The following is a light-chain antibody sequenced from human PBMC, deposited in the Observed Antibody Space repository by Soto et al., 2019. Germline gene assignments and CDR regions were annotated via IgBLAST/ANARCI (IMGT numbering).Light chain of an antibody. Sequence: QSALTQPASVSGSPGQSITISCTVTSSDVGSYSLVSWYQQHPGKAPKLMIYEVFKWPSGVSNRFSGSKSGNTASLTISGLQAEDEADYYCCSYAGSSTLYVFGTGTKLTVL. CDR2: EVF. J-gene: IGLJ1*01. V-gene: IGLV2-23*02. CDR3: CSYAGSSTLYV. CDR1: SSDVGSYSL.